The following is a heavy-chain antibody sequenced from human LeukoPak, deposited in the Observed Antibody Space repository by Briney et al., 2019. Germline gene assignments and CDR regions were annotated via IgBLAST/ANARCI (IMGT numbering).Heavy chain of an antibody. CDR1: GFTFSTCA. V-gene: IGHV3-23*01. D-gene: IGHD6-19*01. Sequence: GGSLRLSCAASGFTFSTCAMNWVRQAPGKGLEWVSAISGSGGSTYYADSVKGRFTISRDNSKNTLYLQMNSLRAEDTAVYYCAKDSSSSGWYFPYYFDCWGQGTLVTVCS. J-gene: IGHJ4*02. CDR2: ISGSGGST. CDR3: AKDSSSSGWYFPYYFDC.